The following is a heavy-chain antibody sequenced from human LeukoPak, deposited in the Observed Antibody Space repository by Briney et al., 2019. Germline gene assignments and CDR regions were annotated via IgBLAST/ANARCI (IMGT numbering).Heavy chain of an antibody. Sequence: GGSLRLSCVASGFTFSSYAMSWVRQAPGKGLEWVSGISGSGGSTYYADSVKGRFTISRDNSKNTLYLQMNSLRAEDTAVYYCAKGTYSGSYYFDYWGQGTLVTVSS. D-gene: IGHD1-26*01. CDR2: ISGSGGST. CDR3: AKGTYSGSYYFDY. V-gene: IGHV3-23*01. J-gene: IGHJ4*02. CDR1: GFTFSSYA.